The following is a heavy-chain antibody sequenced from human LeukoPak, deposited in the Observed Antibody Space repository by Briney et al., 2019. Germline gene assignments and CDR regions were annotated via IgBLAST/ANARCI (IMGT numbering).Heavy chain of an antibody. Sequence: GESLKISCKGSGYSFTTYWVAWVRQIPGKGLEWMRIIYLGDSYTRYSPSFQGQVTISADKSINTAYLHWSSLKASDTAMYYCARRGDDYYFDYWGQGTLVTVSS. V-gene: IGHV5-51*01. CDR3: ARRGDDYYFDY. J-gene: IGHJ4*02. CDR2: IYLGDSYT. CDR1: GYSFTTYW. D-gene: IGHD3-10*01.